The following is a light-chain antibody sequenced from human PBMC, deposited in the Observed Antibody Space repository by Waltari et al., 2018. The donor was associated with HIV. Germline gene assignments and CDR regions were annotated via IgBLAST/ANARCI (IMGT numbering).Light chain of an antibody. Sequence: SYVLTQSPSVSVAPGQTDSITCGGNNIGSKSVHWYQQKAGQAPVLVVYNGSDRPSGIPERFSGSRSGNTATLTISRVEAGDEADYYCHVWDRSSDHHVFGPGTKVTVL. J-gene: IGLJ1*01. CDR3: HVWDRSSDHHV. V-gene: IGLV3-21*02. CDR1: NIGSKS. CDR2: NGS.